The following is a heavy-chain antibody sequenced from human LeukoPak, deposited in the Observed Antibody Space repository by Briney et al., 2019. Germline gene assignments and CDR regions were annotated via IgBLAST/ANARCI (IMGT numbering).Heavy chain of an antibody. V-gene: IGHV4-38-2*02. CDR3: AREYCSSTSCYYYYGMDV. Sequence: PSETLSLTCTVSGYSTGSGYYWGWIRQPPGKGLEWIGSIYYSGSTYYNPSLKSRVTISVDTSKNQFSLKLSSVTAADTAVYYCAREYCSSTSCYYYYGMDVWGQGTTVTVSS. CDR1: GYSTGSGYY. D-gene: IGHD2-2*01. CDR2: IYYSGST. J-gene: IGHJ6*02.